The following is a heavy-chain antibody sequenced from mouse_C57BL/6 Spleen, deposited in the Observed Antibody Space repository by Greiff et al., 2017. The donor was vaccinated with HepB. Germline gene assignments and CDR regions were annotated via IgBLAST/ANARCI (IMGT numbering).Heavy chain of an antibody. Sequence: EVKLVESGPELVKPGASVKISCKASGYSFTDYNMNWVKQSHGKSLEWIGVINPNYGTTSYNQKFKGKATFTVDQSSSTAYMQLNSLTSENSAVYYGAKGNGNYMAWFAYWGQGTLVTVSA. D-gene: IGHD2-1*01. CDR2: INPNYGTT. CDR1: GYSFTDYN. CDR3: AKGNGNYMAWFAY. V-gene: IGHV1-39*01. J-gene: IGHJ3*01.